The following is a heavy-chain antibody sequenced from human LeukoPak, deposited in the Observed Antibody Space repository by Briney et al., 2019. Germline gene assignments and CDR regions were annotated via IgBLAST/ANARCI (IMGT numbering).Heavy chain of an antibody. J-gene: IGHJ4*02. CDR1: GFTFSSYA. V-gene: IGHV3-23*01. D-gene: IGHD3-22*01. Sequence: GASVKVSCKASGFTFSSYAMSWVRQAPGKGLEWVSAISGSGGSTYYADSVKGRFTISRDNSKNTLYLQMNSLRAEDTAVYYCATSDSSGYWALGYWGQGTLVTVSS. CDR3: ATSDSSGYWALGY. CDR2: ISGSGGST.